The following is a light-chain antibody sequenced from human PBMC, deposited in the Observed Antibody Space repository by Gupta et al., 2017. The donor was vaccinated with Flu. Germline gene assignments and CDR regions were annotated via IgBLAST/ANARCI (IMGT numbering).Light chain of an antibody. CDR1: QDISKY. J-gene: IGKJ4*01. CDR3: QQYDNLRLT. V-gene: IGKV1-33*01. Sequence: DIQMTQSPSSLSASVGDRVTITCQASQDISKYLNWYQQKPTKAPKLLIYDASNLVTGVPSRFSGSRSGTDFTFTISSLQPEDIGTYYCQQYDNLRLTFGGGTKVEI. CDR2: DAS.